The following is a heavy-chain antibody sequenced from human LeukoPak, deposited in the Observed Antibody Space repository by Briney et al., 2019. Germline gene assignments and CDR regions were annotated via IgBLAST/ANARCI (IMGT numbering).Heavy chain of an antibody. V-gene: IGHV4-4*07. CDR2: IYTSGST. CDR1: GGSFSGYY. J-gene: IGHJ4*02. D-gene: IGHD3-10*01. Sequence: SETLSLTCAVYGGSFSGYYWSWIRQPPGKTLEWIGRIYTSGSTNYNPSLKSRVTMSVDTSKNQFSLKLSSVTAADTAVYYCARDYGSGSYYSSDYFDYWGQGTLVTVSS. CDR3: ARDYGSGSYYSSDYFDY.